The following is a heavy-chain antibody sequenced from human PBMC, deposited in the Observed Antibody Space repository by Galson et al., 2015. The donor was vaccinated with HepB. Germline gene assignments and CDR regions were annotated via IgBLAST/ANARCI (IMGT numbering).Heavy chain of an antibody. V-gene: IGHV3-30*04. D-gene: IGHD3-16*02. CDR2: ISYDGSNK. Sequence: SLRLSCAASGFTFSSYAMHWVRQAPGKGLEWVAVISYDGSNKYYADSVKGRFTISRDNSKNTLYLQMNSLRAEDTAVYYCARGLLELSLGPLFAYWGQGTLVTVSS. J-gene: IGHJ4*02. CDR3: ARGLLELSLGPLFAY. CDR1: GFTFSSYA.